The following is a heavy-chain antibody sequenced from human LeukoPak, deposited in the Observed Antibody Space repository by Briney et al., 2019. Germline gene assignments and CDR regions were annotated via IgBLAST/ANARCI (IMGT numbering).Heavy chain of an antibody. J-gene: IGHJ6*03. V-gene: IGHV1-2*02. Sequence: ASVKVSCKASGYTFTAYYMHWVRQAPGQGLEWMGWMNPNSGGTKNAQKFQGRVTMTRDTSISTAYMELSSLRSDDTAVYYCARLGYNKYEYYYYMDVWVKGTTVTVSS. CDR1: GYTFTAYY. D-gene: IGHD1-1*01. CDR3: ARLGYNKYEYYYYMDV. CDR2: MNPNSGGT.